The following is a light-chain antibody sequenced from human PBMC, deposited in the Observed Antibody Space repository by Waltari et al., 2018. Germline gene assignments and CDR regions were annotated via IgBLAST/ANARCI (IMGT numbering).Light chain of an antibody. CDR3: QQRASWPVT. Sequence: EIVLTQSPATLSLSPGDSAALSCRASQSVSSYLAWYQQQPGQAPRLLIYDASNMATGIPARFGGYGSGTDFSLTISSLEPEDFAVYYCQQRASWPVTFGQGTRLEIK. CDR1: QSVSSY. J-gene: IGKJ5*01. V-gene: IGKV3-11*01. CDR2: DAS.